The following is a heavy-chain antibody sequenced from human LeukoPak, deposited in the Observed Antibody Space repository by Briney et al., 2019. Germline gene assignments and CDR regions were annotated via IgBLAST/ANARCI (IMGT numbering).Heavy chain of an antibody. V-gene: IGHV4-59*01. CDR3: ARAPTTVPYYYYMDV. CDR1: GGSISSYY. D-gene: IGHD4-17*01. J-gene: IGHJ6*03. CDR2: IYYSGST. Sequence: PSETLSLTCTASGGSISSYYWSWIRQPPGQGLEWIGYIYYSGSTNYNPSLKSRITISVDTSKNQYSLKLSSVTAADTAVYYCARAPTTVPYYYYMDVWGKGTTVTISS.